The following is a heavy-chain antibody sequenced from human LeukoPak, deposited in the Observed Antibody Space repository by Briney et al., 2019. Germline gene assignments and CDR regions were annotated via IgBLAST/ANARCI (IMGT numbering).Heavy chain of an antibody. CDR3: AREGYNWNYYSADYYMDV. V-gene: IGHV3-9*01. D-gene: IGHD1-7*01. CDR1: GFTFDDYA. Sequence: PGRSLRLSCAASGFTFDDYAMHWVRQAPGKGLEWVSGISWNSGSIGYADSVKGRFTISRDNAKNSLYLQMNSLRAEDTAVYYCAREGYNWNYYSADYYMDVWGKGTTVTVSS. J-gene: IGHJ6*03. CDR2: ISWNSGSI.